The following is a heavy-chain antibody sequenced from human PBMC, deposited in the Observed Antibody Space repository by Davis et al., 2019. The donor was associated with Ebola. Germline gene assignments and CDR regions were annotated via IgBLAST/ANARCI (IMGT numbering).Heavy chain of an antibody. CDR3: ARLETVAGLDY. Sequence: SETLSLTCAVSGGSISSGGYSWSWIRQPPGKGLEWIGYIYHSGSTYYNPSLKSRVTISVDRSKNQFSLKLSSVTAADTAVYYCARLETVAGLDYWGQGTLVTVSS. J-gene: IGHJ4*02. V-gene: IGHV4-30-2*02. CDR2: IYHSGST. CDR1: GGSISSGGYS. D-gene: IGHD6-19*01.